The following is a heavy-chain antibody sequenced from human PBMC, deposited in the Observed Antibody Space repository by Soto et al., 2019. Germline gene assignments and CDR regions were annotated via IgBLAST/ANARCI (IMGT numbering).Heavy chain of an antibody. J-gene: IGHJ6*03. Sequence: PGGSLRLSCAASGFTFSSYGMHWVRQAPGKGLVWVSRINSDGSSTSYADSVKGRFTISRDNAKNTLYLQMNSLRAEDTAVYYCARDSIAVAPLDYYYYMDVWGKGTTVTVSS. CDR1: GFTFSSYG. D-gene: IGHD2-15*01. V-gene: IGHV3-74*01. CDR2: INSDGSST. CDR3: ARDSIAVAPLDYYYYMDV.